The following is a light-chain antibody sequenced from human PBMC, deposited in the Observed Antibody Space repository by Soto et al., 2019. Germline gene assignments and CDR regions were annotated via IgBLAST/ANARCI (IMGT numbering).Light chain of an antibody. V-gene: IGLV2-8*01. CDR2: EVT. CDR3: SSYAGNNYYV. Sequence: QSVLTQPPSASGSPGQSVTFSCTGTSSDIGDYNYVSWYQQHPGKAPKLMIYEVTKRPSGVPDRFSGSKSGNTTSLTVSGLQADDEADYYCSSYAGNNYYVFGNGKKVTVL. CDR1: SSDIGDYNY. J-gene: IGLJ1*01.